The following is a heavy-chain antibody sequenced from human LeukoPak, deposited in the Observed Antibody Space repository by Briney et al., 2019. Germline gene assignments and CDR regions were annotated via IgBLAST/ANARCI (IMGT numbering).Heavy chain of an antibody. CDR1: GYSFTSYD. Sequence: ASVKVSCTASGYSFTSYDIHWVRQATGQGLEWMGWISAYNGNTNYAQKLQGRVTMTTDTSTSTAYMELRSLRSDDTAVYYCARGPNPDYWGQGTLVTVSS. CDR2: ISAYNGNT. V-gene: IGHV1-18*01. J-gene: IGHJ4*02. D-gene: IGHD7-27*01. CDR3: ARGPNPDY.